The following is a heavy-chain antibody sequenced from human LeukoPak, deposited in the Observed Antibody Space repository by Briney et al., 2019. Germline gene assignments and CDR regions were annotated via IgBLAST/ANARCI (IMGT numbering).Heavy chain of an antibody. Sequence: SVKVSCKASGGTFSSHAINWVRQAPGQGLEWMGGIIPIFGTANYAQKFQGRVTIIADESTSTAYMELSSLRSEDTAVYYCASPPSAGGTTEDVGDYWGQGTLVTVSS. CDR2: IIPIFGTA. V-gene: IGHV1-69*13. D-gene: IGHD4-17*01. CDR3: ASPPSAGGTTEDVGDY. CDR1: GGTFSSHA. J-gene: IGHJ4*02.